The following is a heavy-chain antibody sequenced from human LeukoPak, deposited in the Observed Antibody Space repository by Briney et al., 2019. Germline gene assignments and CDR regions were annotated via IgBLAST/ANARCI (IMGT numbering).Heavy chain of an antibody. J-gene: IGHJ3*02. D-gene: IGHD3-22*01. V-gene: IGHV1-24*01. CDR2: FYPEDGET. CDR3: ATEIDYSSGYYLGAFDI. Sequence: GASVKVSCKVSGYTLTELSMHWVRQAPGTGLEWMGGFYPEDGETIYAQKFQGRVTMTEDTSTDTAYMELSSLRSEDTAVYYCATEIDYSSGYYLGAFDIWGQGTMVTVSS. CDR1: GYTLTELS.